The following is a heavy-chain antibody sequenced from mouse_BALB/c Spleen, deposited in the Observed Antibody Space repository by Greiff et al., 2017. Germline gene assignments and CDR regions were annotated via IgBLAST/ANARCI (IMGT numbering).Heavy chain of an antibody. Sequence: EVKLVESGGDLVKPGGSLKLSCAASGFTFSSYGMSWVRQTPDKRLEWVATISSGGSYTYYPDSVKGRFTISRDNAKNTLYLQMSSLKSEDTAMYYCARQATTVPFAYWGQGTLVTVSA. CDR3: ARQATTVPFAY. CDR1: GFTFSSYG. V-gene: IGHV5-6*01. J-gene: IGHJ3*01. CDR2: ISSGGSYT. D-gene: IGHD1-1*01.